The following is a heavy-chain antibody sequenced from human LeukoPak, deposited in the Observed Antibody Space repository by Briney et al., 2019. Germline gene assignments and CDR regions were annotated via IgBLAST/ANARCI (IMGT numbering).Heavy chain of an antibody. D-gene: IGHD4-23*01. Sequence: KPGESLKISCKGSGYSFTSYWIGWVRQMPGKGLEWMGIIYPGDSDTRYSPSFQGQVTISADKSISTAYLQWSSLKASDTAMYYRATSTTPTTTVVTHDAFDIWGQGTMVTVSS. CDR3: ATSTTPTTTVVTHDAFDI. CDR2: IYPGDSDT. CDR1: GYSFTSYW. J-gene: IGHJ3*02. V-gene: IGHV5-51*03.